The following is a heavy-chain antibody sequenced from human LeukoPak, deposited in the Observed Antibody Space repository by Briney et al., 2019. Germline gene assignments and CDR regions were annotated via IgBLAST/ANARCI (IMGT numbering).Heavy chain of an antibody. D-gene: IGHD3-22*01. CDR3: AKPYYYDSSGYYSVDY. J-gene: IGHJ4*02. CDR2: IRYDGSNK. CDR1: GFTFSSYG. V-gene: IGHV3-30*02. Sequence: PGGSLRLSCAASGFTFSSYGMHWLRQAPGKGLEGVAFIRYDGSNKYYADSVKGRFTISRDNSKNTLYLQMNSLRAEDTAVYYCAKPYYYDSSGYYSVDYWGQGTLVTVSS.